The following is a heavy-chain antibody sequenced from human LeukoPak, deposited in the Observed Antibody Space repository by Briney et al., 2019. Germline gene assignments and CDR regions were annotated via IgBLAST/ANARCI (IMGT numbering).Heavy chain of an antibody. CDR3: ARTQQVGYCYYVMDV. J-gene: IGHJ6*04. V-gene: IGHV4-59*01. CDR2: IYYSGST. Sequence: SETLSLTCTVSGGSISSYYWSWIRQPPGKGLEWIGYIYYSGSTNYNPSLKSRVTISVDTSKNQFSLNLSSVTAADTAVYYCARTQQVGYCYYVMDVWGKGTTVTVSS. D-gene: IGHD6-13*01. CDR1: GGSISSYY.